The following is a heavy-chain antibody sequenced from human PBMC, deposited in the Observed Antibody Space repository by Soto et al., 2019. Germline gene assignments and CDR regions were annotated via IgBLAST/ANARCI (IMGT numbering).Heavy chain of an antibody. D-gene: IGHD6-13*01. Sequence: PGGSLRLSCAASGFTVSSNYMSWVRQAPGKGLEWVSVIYSGGSTYYADSVKGRFTISRDNSKNTLYLQMNSLRAEDTVVYYCARASSWYLGGFDPWGQGTLVTVSS. CDR1: GFTVSSNY. V-gene: IGHV3-53*01. CDR3: ARASSWYLGGFDP. CDR2: IYSGGST. J-gene: IGHJ5*02.